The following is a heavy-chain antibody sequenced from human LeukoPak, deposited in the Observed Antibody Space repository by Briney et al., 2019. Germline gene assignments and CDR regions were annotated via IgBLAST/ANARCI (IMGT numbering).Heavy chain of an antibody. V-gene: IGHV3-21*01. CDR2: ISSSSSYI. Sequence: GGSLRLSCAASGFTFSSYSMNWVRQAPGKGLEWVSSISSSSSYIYYADSVKGRFTISRDNAKNSLYLQMNSLRAEDTAVYYCARRAKYGGNRIDYWGQGTLVTVSS. D-gene: IGHD4-23*01. CDR3: ARRAKYGGNRIDY. CDR1: GFTFSSYS. J-gene: IGHJ4*02.